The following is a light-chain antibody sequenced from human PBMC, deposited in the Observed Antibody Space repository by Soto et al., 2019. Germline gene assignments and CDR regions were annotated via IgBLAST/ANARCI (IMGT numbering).Light chain of an antibody. CDR2: RNN. J-gene: IGLJ3*02. Sequence: QSVLTQPPSASGTPGQRVTISCSGSSSNIGSNYVYWYQQLPGTAPKLLIYRNNQRPSGVPDRFSGSKSGTSASLAISGLRSEDEADYYCAAWDDSLSGQWVFGGGTKVTVL. CDR3: AAWDDSLSGQWV. V-gene: IGLV1-47*01. CDR1: SSNIGSNY.